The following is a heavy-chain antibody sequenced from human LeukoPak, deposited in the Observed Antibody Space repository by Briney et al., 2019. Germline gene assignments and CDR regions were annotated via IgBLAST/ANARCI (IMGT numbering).Heavy chain of an antibody. V-gene: IGHV3-23*01. CDR3: ARGPRTPKLSGSSSSRGAFDI. CDR1: GFTFSNYG. J-gene: IGHJ3*02. D-gene: IGHD6-6*01. Sequence: GGTLRLSCAASGFTFSNYGMSWVRQAPGKGLEWVSGISGSGGSTYYADSVKGRFTISRDNSKNTLYLQMNSLRAEDTAVYYCARGPRTPKLSGSSSSRGAFDIWGQGTMVTVSS. CDR2: ISGSGGST.